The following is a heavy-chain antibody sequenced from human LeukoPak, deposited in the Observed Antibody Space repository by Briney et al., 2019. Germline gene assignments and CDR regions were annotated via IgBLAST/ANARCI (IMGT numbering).Heavy chain of an antibody. CDR3: VSGTIFGVTITDC. J-gene: IGHJ4*02. Sequence: GGSLRLSCAASGFTVSTIHVSWVRQAPGKGLEWVSIIYIGGSAQYAESVKGRFTISRDSSRNTVYLQMNSLRAEDTAVYYCVSGTIFGVTITDCWGQGTLVTVSS. CDR2: IYIGGSA. CDR1: GFTVSTIH. V-gene: IGHV3-53*01. D-gene: IGHD3-3*01.